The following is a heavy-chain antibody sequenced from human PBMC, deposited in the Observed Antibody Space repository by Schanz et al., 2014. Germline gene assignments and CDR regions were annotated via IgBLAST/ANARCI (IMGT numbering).Heavy chain of an antibody. CDR1: GYTFTNYY. Sequence: QVQLVQSGAEVKKPGASVKLSCKASGYTFTNYYIHWVRQAPGQGLEWMGRIYLSDGSTRYAQKFQGRVTVTRDTSTSTVYLDLSSLRSEDTAVYYCARERPRKGDFDYWGQGTLVTVSS. CDR3: ARERPRKGDFDY. J-gene: IGHJ4*02. D-gene: IGHD1-26*01. V-gene: IGHV1-46*01. CDR2: IYLSDGST.